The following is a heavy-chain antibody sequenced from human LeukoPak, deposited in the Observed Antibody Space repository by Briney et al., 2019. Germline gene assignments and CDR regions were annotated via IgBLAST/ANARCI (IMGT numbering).Heavy chain of an antibody. J-gene: IGHJ4*02. Sequence: ASVKVSCKASGYTFTGYYMHWVRQAPGQGLEWMGWINPNTGGTNYAQKFQDRVTMTRDTSISTAYMELSRLSSDDTAVYYCASGYDSSGCSNYWGQGTLVTVSS. D-gene: IGHD3-22*01. CDR1: GYTFTGYY. V-gene: IGHV1-2*02. CDR3: ASGYDSSGCSNY. CDR2: INPNTGGT.